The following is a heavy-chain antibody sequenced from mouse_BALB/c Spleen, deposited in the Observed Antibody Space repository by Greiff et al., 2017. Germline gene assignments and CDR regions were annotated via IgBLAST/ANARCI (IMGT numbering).Heavy chain of an antibody. Sequence: EVNVVESGGGLVKPGGSLKLSCAASGFTFSSYTMSWVRQTPEKRLEWVATISSGGSTYYPDSVKGRFTISRDNARNILYLQMSSLRSEDTAMYYCARGGDDYYFDYWGQGTTLTVSS. CDR2: ISSGGST. J-gene: IGHJ2*01. V-gene: IGHV5-6-5*01. D-gene: IGHD2-4*01. CDR1: GFTFSSYT. CDR3: ARGGDDYYFDY.